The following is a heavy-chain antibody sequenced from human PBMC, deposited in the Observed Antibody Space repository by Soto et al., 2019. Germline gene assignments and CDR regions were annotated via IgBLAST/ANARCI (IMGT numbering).Heavy chain of an antibody. Sequence: HLVQSGPEVKKPGASITVSCKTSGDTFTNFGLSWVRQAPGQGLEWMGWIATYNSNRNYAQKFQGRLTLTTDTSTSTAYMELKSQRYDDTAVYYCATVLRGVVNWFDPWGQGTLVTVSS. CDR3: ATVLRGVVNWFDP. CDR1: GDTFTNFG. D-gene: IGHD3-10*01. CDR2: IATYNSNR. V-gene: IGHV1-18*01. J-gene: IGHJ5*02.